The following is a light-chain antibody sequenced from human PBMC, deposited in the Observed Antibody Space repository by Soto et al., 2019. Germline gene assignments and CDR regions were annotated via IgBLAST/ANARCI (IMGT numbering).Light chain of an antibody. CDR1: SSDVGGYNY. CDR2: EVS. J-gene: IGLJ1*01. Sequence: QSALTQPASVSGSSGQSITISCTGTSSDVGGYNYVSWYQQHPGKAPKLMIYEVSNRPSGVSNRFSGSKSGNTASLTISGLQAEDEADYYCSSYTYSSTPYVFGTGTKLTVL. CDR3: SSYTYSSTPYV. V-gene: IGLV2-14*01.